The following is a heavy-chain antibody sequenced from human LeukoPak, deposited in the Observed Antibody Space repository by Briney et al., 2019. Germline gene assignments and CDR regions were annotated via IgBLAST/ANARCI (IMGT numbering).Heavy chain of an antibody. J-gene: IGHJ3*02. CDR1: GFTFSSYS. CDR2: ISSSSSYI. CDR3: ARFLAAAGNDAFDI. V-gene: IGHV3-21*01. D-gene: IGHD6-13*01. Sequence: GGSLRLSCAASGFTFSSYSMNWVRQAPGKGLEWVSSISSSSSYIYYADSVKGRFTISRDNAKNSLYLQMNSLRAEDTAVYYCARFLAAAGNDAFDIWGQGTMATVSS.